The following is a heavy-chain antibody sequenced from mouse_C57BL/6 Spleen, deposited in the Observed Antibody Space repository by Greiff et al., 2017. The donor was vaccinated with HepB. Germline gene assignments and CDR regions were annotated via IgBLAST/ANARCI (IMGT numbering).Heavy chain of an antibody. CDR1: GFTFSSYG. V-gene: IGHV5-6*01. J-gene: IGHJ4*01. CDR3: ARHENYPYAMDY. Sequence: EVKLVESGGDLVKPGGSLKLSCAASGFTFSSYGMSWVRQTPDKRLEWVATISSGGSYTYYPDSVKGRFTISRDNAKNTLYLQMSSLKSEDTAMYYCARHENYPYAMDYWGQGTSVTVSS. D-gene: IGHD1-1*02. CDR2: ISSGGSYT.